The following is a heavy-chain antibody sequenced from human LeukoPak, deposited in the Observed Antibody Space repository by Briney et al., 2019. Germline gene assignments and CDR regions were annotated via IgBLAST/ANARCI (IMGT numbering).Heavy chain of an antibody. CDR2: ISGSGGST. CDR3: AKDDYSYYAMDV. V-gene: IGHV3-23*01. J-gene: IGHJ6*02. Sequence: GGSLRLSCAASGFTFSNYAMSWVRQAPGKGLEWVSTISGSGGSTVYADSVKGRFTISRDNSRNTLYLQMNSLRAEDTAIYYCAKDDYSYYAMDVWGRGTTVTVSS. CDR1: GFTFSNYA.